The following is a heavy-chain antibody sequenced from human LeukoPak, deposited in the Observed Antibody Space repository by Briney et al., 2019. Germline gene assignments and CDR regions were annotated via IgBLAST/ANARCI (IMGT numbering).Heavy chain of an antibody. J-gene: IGHJ4*02. CDR3: ARDRDYGDLRGGYYFDY. Sequence: GGSLRLSCAASGFTFSSYSMSWIRQAPGKGLEWVSYISSRSSTIYYADSVKGRFTISRDNAKNSLYLQMNSLRAEDTAVYYCARDRDYGDLRGGYYFDYWGQGTLVTVSS. V-gene: IGHV3-48*04. D-gene: IGHD4-17*01. CDR2: ISSRSSTI. CDR1: GFTFSSYS.